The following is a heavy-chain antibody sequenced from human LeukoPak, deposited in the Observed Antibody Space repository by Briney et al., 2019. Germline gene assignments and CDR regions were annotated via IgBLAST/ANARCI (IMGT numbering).Heavy chain of an antibody. V-gene: IGHV1-2*02. Sequence: ASVKVSCKASGYTFTGYYMHWVRQAPGQGLEWMGWINPNSGGTNYAQKFQGRITMTRDMSTSTLYMELSGLRSEDTAVYYCARDPQATVYRSGHIDYWGQGTLVTVSS. CDR1: GYTFTGYY. D-gene: IGHD3-22*01. CDR2: INPNSGGT. J-gene: IGHJ4*02. CDR3: ARDPQATVYRSGHIDY.